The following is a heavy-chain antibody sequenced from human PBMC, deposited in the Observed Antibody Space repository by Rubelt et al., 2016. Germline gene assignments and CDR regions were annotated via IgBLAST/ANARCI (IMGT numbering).Heavy chain of an antibody. J-gene: IGHJ4*02. CDR1: GGSISSSSYY. CDR2: IYYSGST. CDR3: ARSYDSSGYYSGY. V-gene: IGHV4-39*07. D-gene: IGHD3-22*01. Sequence: QLQLQESGPGLVKPSETLSLTCAVSGGSISSSSYYWGWIRQPPGKGLEWIGSIYYSGSTNYNPSLKSRVTISVDTSKNQFSLKLSSVTAADTAVYYCARSYDSSGYYSGYWGQGTLVTVSS.